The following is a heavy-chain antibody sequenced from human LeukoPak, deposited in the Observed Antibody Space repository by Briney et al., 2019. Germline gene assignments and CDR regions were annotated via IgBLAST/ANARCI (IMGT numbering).Heavy chain of an antibody. CDR3: ARVWMATANDAFDI. V-gene: IGHV4-30-4*08. J-gene: IGHJ3*02. CDR1: GGSISSGDYY. CDR2: IYYSGST. D-gene: IGHD5-24*01. Sequence: SETLSLTCTVSGGSISSGDYYWRWIRQPPGKGLEWIGYIYYSGSTYYNPSLKSRVTISVDTSKNQFSLKLSSVTAADTAVYYCARVWMATANDAFDIWGQGTMVTVSS.